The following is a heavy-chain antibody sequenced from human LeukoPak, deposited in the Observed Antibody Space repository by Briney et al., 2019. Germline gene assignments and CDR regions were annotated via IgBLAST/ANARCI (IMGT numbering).Heavy chain of an antibody. CDR3: ARGATIRGFYFDY. CDR1: GYTFTDYY. D-gene: IGHD5-12*01. J-gene: IGHJ4*02. Sequence: GASVTVSFTASGYTFTDYYMHWLRPAPGQGLAWMGWINPNSGGTNYAQKFQGRVTMTRDTSISTAYMELSRLRSDDTAVYYCARGATIRGFYFDYWGQGTLVTVSS. V-gene: IGHV1-2*02. CDR2: INPNSGGT.